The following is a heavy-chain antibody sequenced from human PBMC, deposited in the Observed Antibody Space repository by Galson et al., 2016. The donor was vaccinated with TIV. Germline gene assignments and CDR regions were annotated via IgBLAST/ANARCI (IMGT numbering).Heavy chain of an antibody. D-gene: IGHD2-21*02. CDR2: IIPISGIA. CDR3: ARLTPCGGDCYYFDR. Sequence: SVKVSCKASEGKFSSFAITWVRQAPGQGLEWMGGIIPISGIADNSQKFQGRVSITADVSTNTVYMELSSLRSEDTAVYYCARLTPCGGDCYYFDRWGQGTLVTVSS. CDR1: EGKFSSFA. J-gene: IGHJ4*02. V-gene: IGHV1-69*13.